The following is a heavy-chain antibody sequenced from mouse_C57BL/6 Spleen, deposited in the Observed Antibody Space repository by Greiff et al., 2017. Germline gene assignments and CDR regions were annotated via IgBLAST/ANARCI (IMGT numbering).Heavy chain of an antibody. V-gene: IGHV1-55*01. CDR3: ARPIYYYGSSYVNYAMDY. D-gene: IGHD1-1*01. CDR2: IYPGSGST. CDR1: GYTFTSYW. Sequence: QVQLKQPGAELVKPGASVKMSCKASGYTFTSYWITWVKQRPGQGLEWIGDIYPGSGSTNYNEKFKSKATLTVDTSSSTAYMQLSSLTSEDSAVYYCARPIYYYGSSYVNYAMDYWGQGTSVTVSS. J-gene: IGHJ4*01.